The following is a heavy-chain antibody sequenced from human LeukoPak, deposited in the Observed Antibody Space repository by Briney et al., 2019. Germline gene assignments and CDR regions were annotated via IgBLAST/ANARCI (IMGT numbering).Heavy chain of an antibody. CDR1: GGSISSYY. V-gene: IGHV4-59*12. D-gene: IGHD6-19*01. CDR2: IYYSGST. J-gene: IGHJ4*02. CDR3: ARIAVAGSGVVDY. Sequence: SETLSLTCTVSGGSISSYYWSWIRQPPGKGLEWIGYIYYSGSTNYNPSLKSRVTISVDTSKNQFSLKLSSVTAADTAVYYCARIAVAGSGVVDYWGQGTLVTVSS.